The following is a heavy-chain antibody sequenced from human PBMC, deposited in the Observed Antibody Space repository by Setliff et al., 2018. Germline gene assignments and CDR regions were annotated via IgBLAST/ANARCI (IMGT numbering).Heavy chain of an antibody. Sequence: SETLSLTCAVSGYSISNGFYWGWIRQSPVKGLEWIGSLFDGGCAYYSPSLKSRASISLDASKNQFALKLTSATAADTAVYYCARDPHYDPTYSLPGHAFDFWGQGIMVTVSS. J-gene: IGHJ3*01. D-gene: IGHD3-22*01. CDR3: ARDPHYDPTYSLPGHAFDF. V-gene: IGHV4-38-2*02. CDR1: GYSISNGFY. CDR2: LFDGGCA.